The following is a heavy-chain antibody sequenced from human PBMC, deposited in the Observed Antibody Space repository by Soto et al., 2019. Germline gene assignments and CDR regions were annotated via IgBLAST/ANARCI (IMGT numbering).Heavy chain of an antibody. CDR1: GFTFSSYS. CDR3: ASEATVSPTAHFDP. J-gene: IGHJ5*02. V-gene: IGHV3-21*01. D-gene: IGHD4-17*01. Sequence: GGSLRLSCAASGFTFSSYSMNWVRQAPGKGLEWVSSISSSSSYIYYADSVKGRFTISRDNAKNSLYLQMNSLRAEDTAVYYCASEATVSPTAHFDPWGQGTLVTVSS. CDR2: ISSSSSYI.